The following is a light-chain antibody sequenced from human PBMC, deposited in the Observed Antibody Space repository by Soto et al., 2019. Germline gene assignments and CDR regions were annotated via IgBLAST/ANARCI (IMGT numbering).Light chain of an antibody. J-gene: IGLJ2*01. Sequence: QSALTQPPSASGSPGQSVAISCTGTSSDVGGYNFVSWYQQHPGKVPKVLLYEVFKRASGVPDRFSGSKSGNTASLTVSGLQAEDEADYYCSSYAGSNNVLFGGGTKVTVL. CDR3: SSYAGSNNVL. V-gene: IGLV2-8*01. CDR1: SSDVGGYNF. CDR2: EVF.